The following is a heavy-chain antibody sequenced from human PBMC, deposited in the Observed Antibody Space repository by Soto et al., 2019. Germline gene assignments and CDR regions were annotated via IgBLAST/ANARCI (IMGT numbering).Heavy chain of an antibody. V-gene: IGHV6-1*01. Sequence: SQTLSLTCDISGDSVSTDGAAWNWIRQSPSRGLEWLGRTYYRSKWYYDYAPSVRSRITINPDTSKKQFSLQLNSVTPEDTAMYYCARDHVGSDFFDPWGQGTLVTVSS. J-gene: IGHJ5*01. CDR3: ARDHVGSDFFDP. CDR2: TYYRSKWYY. CDR1: GDSVSTDGAA. D-gene: IGHD2-21*02.